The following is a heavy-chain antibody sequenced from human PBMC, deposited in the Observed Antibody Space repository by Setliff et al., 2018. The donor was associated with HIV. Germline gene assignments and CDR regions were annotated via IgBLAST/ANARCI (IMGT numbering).Heavy chain of an antibody. D-gene: IGHD6-19*01. CDR2: ISYSGST. V-gene: IGHV4-39*01. Sequence: SETLSLTCTVSGGSISSNSDYWGWIRQPPGKGLEWIGTISYSGSTNYNPSLKSRVTISVDTSKNQFSLKLSSVTAADTAMYYCARHLDGWYYYGMDVWGQGTTVTVSS. J-gene: IGHJ6*02. CDR3: ARHLDGWYYYGMDV. CDR1: GGSISSNSDY.